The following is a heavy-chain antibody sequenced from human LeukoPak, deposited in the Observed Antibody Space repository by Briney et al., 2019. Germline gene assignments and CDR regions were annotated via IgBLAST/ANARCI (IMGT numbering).Heavy chain of an antibody. CDR1: GFTFSSYA. D-gene: IGHD3-9*01. CDR3: AKGAHNYYDILTGYYG. V-gene: IGHV3-23*01. CDR2: ISGSGGST. J-gene: IGHJ4*02. Sequence: GGSLRLSCAASGFTFSSYAMSWVHQAPGKGLEWVSAISGSGGSTYYADSVKGRFTISRDNSKNTLYLQMNSLRAEDTAVYYCAKGAHNYYDILTGYYGWGQGTLVTVSS.